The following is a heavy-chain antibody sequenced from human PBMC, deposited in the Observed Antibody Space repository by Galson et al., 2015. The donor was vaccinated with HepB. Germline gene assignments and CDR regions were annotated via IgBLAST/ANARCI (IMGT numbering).Heavy chain of an antibody. CDR3: ARGMTTVTTEPLSP. CDR2: IYYSGST. D-gene: IGHD4-11*01. J-gene: IGHJ5*02. Sequence: TLSLTCAVSGGSISSGGYSWSWIRQPPGKGLEWIGYIYYSGSTYYNPSLKSRVTISVDTSKNQFSLKLSSVTAADTAVYYCARGMTTVTTEPLSPWGQGTLVTVSS. V-gene: IGHV4-31*11. CDR1: GGSISSGGYS.